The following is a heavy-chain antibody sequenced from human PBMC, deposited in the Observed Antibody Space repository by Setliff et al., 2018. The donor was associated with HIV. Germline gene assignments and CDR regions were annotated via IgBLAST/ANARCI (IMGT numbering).Heavy chain of an antibody. J-gene: IGHJ4*02. V-gene: IGHV3-30*04. D-gene: IGHD3-22*01. CDR3: AREPFVIVVIGLYYFDN. CDR1: GFSFSSYA. CDR2: ISDDGNNE. Sequence: GGSLRLSCAASGFSFSSYALHWVRQAPGKGLEWVAVISDDGNNENYADSVKGRFTISRDNSKNTLYLQMNSLRAEDTALYYCAREPFVIVVIGLYYFDNWGQRTLVTVSS.